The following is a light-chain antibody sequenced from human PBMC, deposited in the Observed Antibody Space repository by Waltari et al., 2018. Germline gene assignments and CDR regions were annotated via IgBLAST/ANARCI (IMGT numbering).Light chain of an antibody. Sequence: SYDLTQPPSVSVSPGQTATITFSGDKLGDKYVFWYQQKPGQSPVLVLYQDAKRPSGIPARFSGSNSGNTATLTIRMTQPMDEADYYCQVWDTTRGFYGSGTKVTVL. CDR1: KLGDKY. J-gene: IGLJ1*01. V-gene: IGLV3-1*01. CDR3: QVWDTTRGF. CDR2: QDA.